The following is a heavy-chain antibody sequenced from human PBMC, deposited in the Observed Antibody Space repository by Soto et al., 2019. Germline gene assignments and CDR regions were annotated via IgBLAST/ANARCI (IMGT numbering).Heavy chain of an antibody. CDR3: ARGLWPNVLDI. D-gene: IGHD3-10*01. Sequence: SQTLSLTCAISGDSVSSNRVTWNWIRHSPSRGLEWLGRTYYRSEWYNDYAVSVKSRITINPETSKNQFSLQLNSVTPEDTAVFYCARGLWPNVLDIWGQGTMVTVSS. V-gene: IGHV6-1*01. CDR2: TYYRSEWYN. J-gene: IGHJ3*02. CDR1: GDSVSSNRVT.